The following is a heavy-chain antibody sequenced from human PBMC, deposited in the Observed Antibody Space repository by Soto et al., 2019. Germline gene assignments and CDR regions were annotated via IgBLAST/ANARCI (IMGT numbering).Heavy chain of an antibody. Sequence: VSVKVSCKASGYTFTSYAMHWVRQAPGQRLEWMGWINAGNGNTKYSQKFQGRVTITRDTSASTAYMELRSLRSDDTAVYYCARDYDILTGYYTHHAFDIWGQGTMVTVSS. J-gene: IGHJ3*02. CDR3: ARDYDILTGYYTHHAFDI. CDR1: GYTFTSYA. V-gene: IGHV1-3*01. CDR2: INAGNGNT. D-gene: IGHD3-9*01.